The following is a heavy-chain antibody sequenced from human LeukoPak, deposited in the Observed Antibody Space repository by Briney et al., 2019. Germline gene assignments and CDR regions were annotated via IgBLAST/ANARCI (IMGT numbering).Heavy chain of an antibody. Sequence: PSETLSLTCTVSGGSISSGGYYWSWIRQPPGKGLEWIGYIFHSGSTYYNPSLKSRVTISVDTSKNQFSLMLTSVTAADTAVYYCASWFSRSWYQEDYWGQGTLVTVSS. CDR2: IFHSGST. D-gene: IGHD6-13*01. V-gene: IGHV4-30-2*01. J-gene: IGHJ4*02. CDR1: GGSISSGGYY. CDR3: ASWFSRSWYQEDY.